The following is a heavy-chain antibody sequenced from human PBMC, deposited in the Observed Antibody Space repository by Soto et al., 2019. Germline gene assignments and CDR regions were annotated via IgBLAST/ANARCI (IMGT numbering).Heavy chain of an antibody. D-gene: IGHD4-17*01. CDR1: GFSLTTSGVG. J-gene: IGHJ5*02. CDR2: IYWDDDK. V-gene: IGHV2-5*02. Sequence: QITLKESGPTLVKPTQTLTLTCTFSGFSLTTSGVGVGWIRQPPGKALEWLALIYWDDDKRYSPSLKSRLTTTNANSNNQLVLTMTNMDPADTATYFCAHRTTTVTWWFDPWGQGTLVTVSS. CDR3: AHRTTTVTWWFDP.